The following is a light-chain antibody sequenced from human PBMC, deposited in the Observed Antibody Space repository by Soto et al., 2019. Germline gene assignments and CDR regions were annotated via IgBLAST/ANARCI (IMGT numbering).Light chain of an antibody. CDR1: QSVSSY. Sequence: EIVLTQSPATLSLSPGERATLSCRASQSVSSYLAWYQQKPGQAPRLLIYDASNRATGFPARCSGSGSGTDFTLTISSLEPEDFAVYYYQQRSNWPPYTFGQGTKLEIK. CDR2: DAS. V-gene: IGKV3-11*01. J-gene: IGKJ2*01. CDR3: QQRSNWPPYT.